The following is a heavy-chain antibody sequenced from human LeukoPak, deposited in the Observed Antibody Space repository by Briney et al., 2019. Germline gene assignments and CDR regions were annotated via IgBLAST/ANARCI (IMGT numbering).Heavy chain of an antibody. Sequence: SETLSLTCTVSGGSISSYYWSWIRQPPGKGLEWIGYIYYSGSTNYNPSLTSRVTISVDTSKNQFSLTLSSETAADTAVYYCARGGDCSNSRCYQGVYAFDIWGQGTMVTVSS. D-gene: IGHD2-2*01. V-gene: IGHV4-59*01. CDR2: IYYSGST. CDR1: GGSISSYY. CDR3: ARGGDCSNSRCYQGVYAFDI. J-gene: IGHJ3*02.